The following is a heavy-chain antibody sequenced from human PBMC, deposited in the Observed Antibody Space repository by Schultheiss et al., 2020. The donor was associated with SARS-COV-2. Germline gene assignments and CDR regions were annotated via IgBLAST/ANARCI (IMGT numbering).Heavy chain of an antibody. D-gene: IGHD3-22*01. Sequence: ASVKVSCKVSGYTLTELSMHWVRQATGQGLEWMGWMNPNSGNTGYAQKFQGRVTMTRNTSISTAYMELSSLRSEDTAVYYCARDPYYDSTNWFDPWGQGTLVTVSS. V-gene: IGHV1-8*01. CDR1: GYTLTELS. CDR3: ARDPYYDSTNWFDP. CDR2: MNPNSGNT. J-gene: IGHJ5*02.